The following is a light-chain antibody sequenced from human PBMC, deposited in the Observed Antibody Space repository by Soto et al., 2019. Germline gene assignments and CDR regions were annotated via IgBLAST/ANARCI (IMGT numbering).Light chain of an antibody. Sequence: DVVMTQSPLSLPVTLGQPASISCRSSQSLVYTDGSTHLSWFQQRPGQSPRRLIYKVSDRDSGVPDRFSGIASGTDFTLKISRVEAEDVGIYYCMQGTHWPYTVGQGTKLEIK. CDR2: KVS. CDR3: MQGTHWPYT. V-gene: IGKV2-30*01. J-gene: IGKJ2*01. CDR1: QSLVYTDGSTH.